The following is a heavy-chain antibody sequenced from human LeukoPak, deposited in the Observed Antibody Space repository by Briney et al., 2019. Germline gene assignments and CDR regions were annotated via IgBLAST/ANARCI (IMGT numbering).Heavy chain of an antibody. D-gene: IGHD6-13*01. CDR3: ARISSSNWYNERGAFDV. CDR2: IKHSGST. J-gene: IGHJ3*01. Sequence: SETLSLTCAVYGGSFSGYYWSWIRQPPGKGLEWIGEIKHSGSTNYNPSLKSRVTISVDTSKNQFSLKLRSVTAADTAVYCCARISSSNWYNERGAFDVWGQGTMVTVSS. V-gene: IGHV4-34*01. CDR1: GGSFSGYY.